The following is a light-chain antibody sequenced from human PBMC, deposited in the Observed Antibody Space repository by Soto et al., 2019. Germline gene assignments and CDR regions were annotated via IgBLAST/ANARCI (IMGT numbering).Light chain of an antibody. CDR2: DVN. Sequence: LTQPASVSGSPGQSITISCTGTSSDVGGYDYVSWYQQLPGKAPKLLIYDVNNRPSGVSHRFSGSKSGNTASLTISGLQAEDEADYYCSSYTGSGTFVFGTGTKVTVL. CDR1: SSDVGGYDY. V-gene: IGLV2-14*01. J-gene: IGLJ1*01. CDR3: SSYTGSGTFV.